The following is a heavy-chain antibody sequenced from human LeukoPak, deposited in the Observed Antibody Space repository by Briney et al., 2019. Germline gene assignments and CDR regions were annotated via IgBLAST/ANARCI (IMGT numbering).Heavy chain of an antibody. D-gene: IGHD6-19*01. CDR1: GFTFSSYS. Sequence: GGSLRLSCAASGFTFSSYSMNWVRQAPGKGLEWVSSISSSSSYIYYADSVKGRFTISRDNAKNSLYLQMNSLRAEDTAVYYCARWGGAVAAAYWYFDLWGRGTLVTVSS. J-gene: IGHJ2*01. CDR2: ISSSSSYI. CDR3: ARWGGAVAAAYWYFDL. V-gene: IGHV3-21*01.